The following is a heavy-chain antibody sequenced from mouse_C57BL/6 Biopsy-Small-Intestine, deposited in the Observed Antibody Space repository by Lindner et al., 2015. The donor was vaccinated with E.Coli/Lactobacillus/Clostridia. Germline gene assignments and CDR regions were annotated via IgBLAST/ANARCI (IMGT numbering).Heavy chain of an antibody. CDR2: ILPGSGST. CDR3: ARAGGSSRYFDY. J-gene: IGHJ2*01. Sequence: VQLQESGAELVKPGATVKLSCTASGFNIKDYYMHWVKQRPGHGLEWIGEILPGSGSTNYNEKFKGKATFTADTSSNTAYMQLSSLTTEDSAIYYCARAGGSSRYFDYWGQGTTLTVSS. V-gene: IGHV1-9*01. D-gene: IGHD1-1*01. CDR1: GFNIKDYY.